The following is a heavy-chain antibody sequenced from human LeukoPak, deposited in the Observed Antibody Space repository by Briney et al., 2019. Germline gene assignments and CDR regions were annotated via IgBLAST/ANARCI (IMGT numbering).Heavy chain of an antibody. CDR1: GYTLTELS. Sequence: ASVTVSCTVSGYTLTELSMHWVRQAPGKGLEWMGGFDPEDGETIYAQKFRGRVTMTEDTSTDTAYMELSSLRSEDTAVYYCATGEQWLGTSFDYWGQGTLVTVSS. CDR2: FDPEDGET. V-gene: IGHV1-24*01. D-gene: IGHD6-19*01. J-gene: IGHJ4*02. CDR3: ATGEQWLGTSFDY.